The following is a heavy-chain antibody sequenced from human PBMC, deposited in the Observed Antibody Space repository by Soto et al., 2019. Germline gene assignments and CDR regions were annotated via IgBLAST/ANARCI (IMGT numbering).Heavy chain of an antibody. D-gene: IGHD3-10*01. Sequence: PGGSLRLSCAASGFTFSSYGMHWVRQAPGKGLEWVAVIWYDGSNKYYADSVKGRFTISRDNSKNTLYLQMNSLRVEDTAVYYCARDGSGDRXAFEICGQGTMVTVSS. CDR2: IWYDGSNK. J-gene: IGHJ3*02. CDR1: GFTFSSYG. CDR3: ARDGSGDRXAFEI. V-gene: IGHV3-33*01.